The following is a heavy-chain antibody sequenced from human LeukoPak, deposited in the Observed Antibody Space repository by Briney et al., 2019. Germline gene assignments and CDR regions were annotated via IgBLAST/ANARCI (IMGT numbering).Heavy chain of an antibody. D-gene: IGHD6-19*01. Sequence: GESLKISCKGSEYSFTSYWIGWVRQMPGKGLEWMGSIYPSDSDTRYSPSFQGQVTISADKSISTAYLQWSSLKASDTAMYYCARHVTSGWYNVNYWGQGTLVTVSS. V-gene: IGHV5-51*01. CDR2: IYPSDSDT. CDR1: EYSFTSYW. J-gene: IGHJ4*02. CDR3: ARHVTSGWYNVNY.